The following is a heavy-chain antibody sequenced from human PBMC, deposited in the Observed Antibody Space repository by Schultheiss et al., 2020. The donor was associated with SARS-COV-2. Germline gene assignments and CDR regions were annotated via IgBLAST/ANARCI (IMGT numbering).Heavy chain of an antibody. J-gene: IGHJ4*02. Sequence: GGSLRLSCAASGFTFSSYGMHWVRQAPGKGLEWVAVISYDGSNKYYADSVKGRFTISRDNSKNTLYLQMNSLRAEDTAVYYCARDPSPYYDFWIGQFDYWGQGTLVTVSS. V-gene: IGHV3-33*05. CDR1: GFTFSSYG. CDR2: ISYDGSNK. CDR3: ARDPSPYYDFWIGQFDY. D-gene: IGHD3-3*01.